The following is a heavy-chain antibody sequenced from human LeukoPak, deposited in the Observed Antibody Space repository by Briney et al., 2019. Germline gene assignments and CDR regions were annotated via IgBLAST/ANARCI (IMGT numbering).Heavy chain of an antibody. CDR2: IYYSGNN. D-gene: IGHD3-9*01. V-gene: IGHV4-39*07. J-gene: IGHJ4*02. CDR3: ASSIPIFGEHNFKDDH. Sequence: SETLSLTCTVSGGSISSGSYYWGWIRQPPGKGLEWIVSIYYSGNNYYKSSLRSRLTISVDTSKIQFSLRLSSVTAADTAVYYCASSIPIFGEHNFKDDHWGQGTLVTVSS. CDR1: GGSISSGSYY.